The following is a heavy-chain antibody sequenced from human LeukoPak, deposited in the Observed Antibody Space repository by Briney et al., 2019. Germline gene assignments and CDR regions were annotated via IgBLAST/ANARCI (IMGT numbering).Heavy chain of an antibody. CDR1: GDSISSSSYY. D-gene: IGHD2-2*02. CDR3: ARDTRGYCSSTSCYKGADYYYYYGMDV. J-gene: IGHJ6*02. V-gene: IGHV4-39*07. Sequence: PSETLSLTCTVSGDSISSSSYYWGWIRQPPEKGLEWIGSIYYSGSTYYNPSLKSRVTISVDTSKNQFSLKLSSVTAADTAVYYCARDTRGYCSSTSCYKGADYYYYYGMDVWGQGTTVTVSS. CDR2: IYYSGST.